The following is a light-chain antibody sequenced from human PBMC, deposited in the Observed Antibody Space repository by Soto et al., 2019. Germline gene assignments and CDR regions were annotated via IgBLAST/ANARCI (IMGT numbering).Light chain of an antibody. CDR1: SSDVGGYNY. V-gene: IGLV2-14*01. Sequence: QSALTQPPSASGSPGQSVTISCTGTSSDVGGYNYVSWYQQHPGKAPKLIIYEVRNRPSGVSNRLSGSKSGNTASLTISGLQADDEADYYCCSYTSSSIRVFGGGTKVTVL. CDR3: CSYTSSSIRV. J-gene: IGLJ3*02. CDR2: EVR.